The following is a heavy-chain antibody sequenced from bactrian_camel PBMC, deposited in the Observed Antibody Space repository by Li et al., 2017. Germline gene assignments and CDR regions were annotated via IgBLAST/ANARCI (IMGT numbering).Heavy chain of an antibody. Sequence: VQLVESGGGSVRPGGSLTLSCAVSGNGDGSGYRCTGWFRQAPGKGLEWVSDINSSGRTTNYADSVKGRATVSQDNAKNTIYLQLEHLRPEDSAVYYCAAKIAAHGDPLTRCTTADSGEYVYWGQGTQVTVS. CDR1: GNGDGSGY. CDR3: AAKIAAHGDPLTRCTTADSGEYVY. J-gene: IGHJ4*01. D-gene: IGHD4*01. V-gene: IGHV3S40*01. CDR2: INSSGRTT.